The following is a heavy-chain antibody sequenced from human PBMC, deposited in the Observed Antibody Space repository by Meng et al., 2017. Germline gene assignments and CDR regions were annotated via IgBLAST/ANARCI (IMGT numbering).Heavy chain of an antibody. V-gene: IGHV5-51*01. Sequence: GESLKIISCKGSGYSFSTYWIGWVRQMPGKGLEWMGIIYPGDSDTRYSPSFQGQVTISADKSISTAYLQWSSLKASDTAMYYCARQPKTYYYGSGSFFDIWGQGTMVTVSS. CDR2: IYPGDSDT. CDR3: ARQPKTYYYGSGSFFDI. CDR1: GYSFSTYW. D-gene: IGHD3-10*01. J-gene: IGHJ3*02.